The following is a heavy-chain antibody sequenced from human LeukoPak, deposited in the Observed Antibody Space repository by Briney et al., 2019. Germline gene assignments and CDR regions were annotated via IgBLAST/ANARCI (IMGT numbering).Heavy chain of an antibody. Sequence: SDTLSLTCTVSGGSIGIYYWNWIRQPAGKGLEWIGRIFTSGIANYNPSLKSRVTMSVDTSKNQFSLNLSSVTAADTAVYYCAREISRTYYNPLGYMDVWGKGTTVTVSS. CDR3: AREISRTYYNPLGYMDV. CDR2: IFTSGIA. J-gene: IGHJ6*03. V-gene: IGHV4-4*07. D-gene: IGHD3-10*01. CDR1: GGSIGIYY.